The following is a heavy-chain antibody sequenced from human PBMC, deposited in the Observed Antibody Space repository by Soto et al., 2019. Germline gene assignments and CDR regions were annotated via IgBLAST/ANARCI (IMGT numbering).Heavy chain of an antibody. CDR1: GFTFSGHW. V-gene: IGHV3-74*03. CDR3: AREAGYCSRTSCYRRAFDT. CDR2: INTDGGSS. J-gene: IGHJ3*02. Sequence: EVQLVESGGDVVQPGGSLRLSCAASGFTFSGHWMHWVRQVPGKGLEWVSRINTDGGSSAHADSVKGRFTISRDNAKNTRYLQMHGLRAEDTAVYYCAREAGYCSRTSCYRRAFDTWGQGTTVTVSS. D-gene: IGHD2-2*01.